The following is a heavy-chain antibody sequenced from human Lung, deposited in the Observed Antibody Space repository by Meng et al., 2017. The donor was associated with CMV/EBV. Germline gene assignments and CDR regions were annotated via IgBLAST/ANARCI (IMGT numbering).Heavy chain of an antibody. CDR2: INSEGNII. V-gene: IGHV3-74*03. CDR3: VRGMGTD. D-gene: IGHD5-24*01. Sequence: GEXXKIYCGASGFTFGTYWMHWVRQAPGKGLVWVSRINSEGNIITYADSVKGRFTISRDNAKNTLYLQMLSLRVEDTAIYYCVRGMGTDWGQGILVTVSS. J-gene: IGHJ4*02. CDR1: GFTFGTYW.